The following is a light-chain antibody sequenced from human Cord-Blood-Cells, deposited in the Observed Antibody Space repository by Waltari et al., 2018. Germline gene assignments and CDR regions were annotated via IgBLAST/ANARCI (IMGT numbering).Light chain of an antibody. CDR3: CSYAGSSTWV. V-gene: IGLV2-23*01. CDR2: EGS. CDR1: SSGVGGYNL. J-gene: IGLJ3*02. Sequence: QSALTQPASVSGSPGQSITISCTGTSSGVGGYNLVSWYQQHPGKAPNLMIYEGSKRPSGVSNRFSGPKSGNTAALTISGLQAADEADYYCCSYAGSSTWVFGGGTNLTVL.